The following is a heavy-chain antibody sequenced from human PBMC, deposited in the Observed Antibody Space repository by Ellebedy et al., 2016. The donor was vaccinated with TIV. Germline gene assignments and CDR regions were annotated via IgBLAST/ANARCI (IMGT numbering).Heavy chain of an antibody. CDR2: IYQDGSQK. V-gene: IGHV3-7*01. D-gene: IGHD4-17*01. J-gene: IGHJ5*01. CDR1: GFSFRSYW. CDR3: ARRGSYGDYAVQVNNWFDS. Sequence: PGGSLRLSCIASGFSFRSYWMGWVRQAPGKGLEWVANIYQDGSQKYYADSVEGRFTISRDNAQNSLYLQMKSLRVDDTAVYYCARRGSYGDYAVQVNNWFDSWGQGTPVTVSP.